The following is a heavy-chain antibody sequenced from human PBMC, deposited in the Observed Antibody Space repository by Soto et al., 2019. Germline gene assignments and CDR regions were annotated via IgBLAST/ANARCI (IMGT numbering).Heavy chain of an antibody. Sequence: GGSLRLSCAASGLTFSSYGMHWVRQAPGKGLEWVAVIWYDGSNKYYADSVKGRFTISRDNSKNTLYLQMNSLRAEDTAVYYCARERDAFDIWGQGTMVTVSS. CDR3: ARERDAFDI. CDR1: GLTFSSYG. CDR2: IWYDGSNK. J-gene: IGHJ3*02. V-gene: IGHV3-33*01.